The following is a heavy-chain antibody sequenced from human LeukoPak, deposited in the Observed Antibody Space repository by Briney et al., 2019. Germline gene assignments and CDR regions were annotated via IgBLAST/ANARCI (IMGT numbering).Heavy chain of an antibody. D-gene: IGHD5-24*01. Sequence: SETLSLTCTVSGGSISSYYWSWIRQPPGKGREWIGCIYYSGSTNYNPSLKSRVTISVDTSKNQFSLKLSSVTAADTAVYYCARDGDGYTLEGWFDPWGQGTLVTVSS. CDR1: GGSISSYY. J-gene: IGHJ5*02. CDR2: IYYSGST. CDR3: ARDGDGYTLEGWFDP. V-gene: IGHV4-59*01.